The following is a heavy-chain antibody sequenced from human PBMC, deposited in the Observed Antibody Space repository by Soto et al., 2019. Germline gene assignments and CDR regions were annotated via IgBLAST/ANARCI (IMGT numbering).Heavy chain of an antibody. J-gene: IGHJ5*02. Sequence: SETLSLTCDVHGDSLSGYAWSWIRQPPGKGLEWIGEITFRGVTNYHPSLKSRVSMSVDTSKNRISLNVSSVTAADTALYFCARKLEASIRRVEWFSYKWFDPWGPGTLGTVSS. CDR2: ITFRGVT. CDR1: GDSLSGYA. CDR3: ARKLEASIRRVEWFSYKWFDP. D-gene: IGHD3-9*01. V-gene: IGHV4-34*01.